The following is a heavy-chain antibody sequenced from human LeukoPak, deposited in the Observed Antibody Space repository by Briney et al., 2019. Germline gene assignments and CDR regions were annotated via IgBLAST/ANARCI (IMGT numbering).Heavy chain of an antibody. CDR2: IYYSGST. V-gene: IGHV4-59*01. CDR1: GGSISSYY. D-gene: IGHD3-22*01. J-gene: IGHJ5*02. CDR3: AREGDTYYYDSSGYYVGHWFDP. Sequence: SETLSLTCTVSGGSISSYYWSWIRQPPGKGLEWIGYIYYSGSTNYNPSLKSRVTISVDTSKDQFSLKLSSVTAADTAVYYCAREGDTYYYDSSGYYVGHWFDPWGQGTLVTVSS.